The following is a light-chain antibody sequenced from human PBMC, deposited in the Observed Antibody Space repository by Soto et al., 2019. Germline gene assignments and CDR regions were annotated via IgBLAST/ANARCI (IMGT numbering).Light chain of an antibody. CDR2: AAS. CDR3: LQPNSYPHS. V-gene: IGKV1-17*01. Sequence: DIPTTLSPSTLSATVRDRVTIPCRASQNISNWLAWYQQKPGKAPKRLIYAASSLQSGVPSRFSGSGYGTEFTLTISSLQPEDFATYYCLQPNSYPHSFAGGTMVDI. CDR1: QNISNW. J-gene: IGKJ4*01.